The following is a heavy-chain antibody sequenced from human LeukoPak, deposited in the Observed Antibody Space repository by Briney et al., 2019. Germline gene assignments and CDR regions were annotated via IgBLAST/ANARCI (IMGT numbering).Heavy chain of an antibody. D-gene: IGHD3-16*02. CDR2: IYTSGST. Sequence: SETLSLTCTVSGGSISSYYWSWIRQPAGKGLEWIGRIYTSGSTNYNPSLKSRVTMSVDTSKNQFSLKLSSVTAADTAVYYCARGSPYYDYVWGSYRSQGDYFDYWGQGRLVTVSS. J-gene: IGHJ4*02. V-gene: IGHV4-4*07. CDR1: GGSISSYY. CDR3: ARGSPYYDYVWGSYRSQGDYFDY.